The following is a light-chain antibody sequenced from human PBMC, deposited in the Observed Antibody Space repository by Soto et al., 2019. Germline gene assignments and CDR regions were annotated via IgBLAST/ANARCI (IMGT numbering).Light chain of an antibody. CDR3: QEYSSYWT. V-gene: IGKV1-5*01. CDR2: DVS. Sequence: IQRTQSPSTLSASVGDRVTITCRASQSISSWLAWYQQKPGKAPKLLIYDVSNLESGVPSRFSGSGSGTEFTLIISSLQSDDFATYYCQEYSSYWTFGQGTKVDNK. J-gene: IGKJ1*01. CDR1: QSISSW.